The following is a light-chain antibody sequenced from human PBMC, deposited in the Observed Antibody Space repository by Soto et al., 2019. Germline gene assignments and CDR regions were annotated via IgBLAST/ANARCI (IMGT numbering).Light chain of an antibody. J-gene: IGLJ1*01. V-gene: IGLV1-44*01. CDR1: NSNIGSNG. Sequence: QSVLTQPPSASGTPGQRVTISCSGRNSNIGSNGVYWYQQLPGAAPKLLIYNYNQRPSGVPVRFSGSKSGTSASLAISGLQSEDEADYYCAEWDDILNGRVFASGTKLTVL. CDR2: NYN. CDR3: AEWDDILNGRV.